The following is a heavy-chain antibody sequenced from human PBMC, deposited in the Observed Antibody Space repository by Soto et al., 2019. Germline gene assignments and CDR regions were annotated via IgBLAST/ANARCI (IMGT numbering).Heavy chain of an antibody. CDR2: INHSGST. J-gene: IGHJ6*02. D-gene: IGHD3-10*01. V-gene: IGHV4-34*01. Sequence: SETLSLTCAVYGGSFSGYYWSWIRQPPGKGLEWIGEINHSGSTNYNPSLKSRVTISVDTSKNQFSLRLSSVTAADTAVYYCARDVGEAAADYYYYYGMDVWGQGTMVTVSS. CDR1: GGSFSGYY. CDR3: ARDVGEAAADYYYYYGMDV.